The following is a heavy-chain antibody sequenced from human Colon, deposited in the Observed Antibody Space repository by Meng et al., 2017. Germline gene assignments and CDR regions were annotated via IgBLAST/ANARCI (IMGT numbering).Heavy chain of an antibody. CDR1: GYSFTSYW. CDR2: IHPGDSDT. CDR3: ARHPNVDTAMVRWGNYYYYGMDV. J-gene: IGHJ6*02. V-gene: IGHV5-51*01. D-gene: IGHD5-18*01. Sequence: GESLKISCKGSGYSFTSYWIGWVRQMPGKGLEWMGLIHPGDSDTRYSPSFQGQVTISADKSNSTAYLQRNSLKASDTAMYYCARHPNVDTAMVRWGNYYYYGMDVWGQGTTVTVSS.